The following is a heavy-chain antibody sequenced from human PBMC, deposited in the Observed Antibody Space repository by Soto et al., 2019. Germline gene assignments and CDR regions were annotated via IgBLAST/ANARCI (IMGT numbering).Heavy chain of an antibody. D-gene: IGHD6-19*01. J-gene: IGHJ4*02. CDR1: GFTFSSYA. V-gene: IGHV3-64*01. Sequence: SXRLSCAASGFTFSSYAMHWVRQAPGKGREYDSAISSNGGSTYYANSVKGRFTISRDNSKNTLYLQMGSLRAEDMAVFYFARFFTCAVAGYYFDYWGQGTLVTVSS. CDR2: ISSNGGST. CDR3: ARFFTCAVAGYYFDY.